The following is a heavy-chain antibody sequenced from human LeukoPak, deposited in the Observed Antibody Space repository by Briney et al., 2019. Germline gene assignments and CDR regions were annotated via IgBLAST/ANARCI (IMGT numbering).Heavy chain of an antibody. J-gene: IGHJ6*02. D-gene: IGHD3-10*01. CDR1: GFTFSSYD. Sequence: PGGSLRLSCAASGFTFSSYDMHWVRQATGKGLEWVSAIGTAGDTYYPGSVKGRFTISRENAKNSLYLQMNSLRAGDTAVYYCARSINRGFGELLSYGMDVWGQGTTVTVSS. CDR3: ARSINRGFGELLSYGMDV. V-gene: IGHV3-13*01. CDR2: IGTAGDT.